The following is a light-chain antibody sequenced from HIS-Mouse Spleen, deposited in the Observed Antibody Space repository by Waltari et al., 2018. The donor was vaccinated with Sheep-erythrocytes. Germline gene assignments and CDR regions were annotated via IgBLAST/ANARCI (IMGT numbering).Light chain of an antibody. CDR3: SSYAGSNNYV. CDR1: SSDVGGYNY. CDR2: EVS. V-gene: IGLV2-8*01. Sequence: QSALTQPPSASGSPGQSVTISCTGTSSDVGGYNYVSWYQPHPGKAPKLMIYEVSKRPSGVPDRFSGSKSGNTASLTVSGLQAEDEADYYCSSYAGSNNYVFGTG. J-gene: IGLJ1*01.